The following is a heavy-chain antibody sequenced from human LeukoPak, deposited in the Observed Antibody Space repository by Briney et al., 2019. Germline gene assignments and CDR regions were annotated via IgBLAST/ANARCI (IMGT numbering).Heavy chain of an antibody. CDR1: GFTFDDYA. D-gene: IGHD3-10*01. CDR3: ARVPMKSSYYGSAYYFDY. V-gene: IGHV3-9*01. Sequence: GGSLRLSCAASGFTFDDYAMHWVRQAPGKGLEWVSGISWNSGSIGYADSVKGRFTISRDNAKNSLYLQMNSLRSEDTAVYYCARVPMKSSYYGSAYYFDYWGQGTLVTVSS. J-gene: IGHJ4*02. CDR2: ISWNSGSI.